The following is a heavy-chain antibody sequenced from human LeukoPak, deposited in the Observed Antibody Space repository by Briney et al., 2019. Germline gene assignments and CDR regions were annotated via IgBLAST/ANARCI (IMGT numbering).Heavy chain of an antibody. J-gene: IGHJ4*02. D-gene: IGHD3-22*01. CDR3: AKLAGSGYYDSSGYYSADFDY. Sequence: GGSLRLSCAASGFTFDDYAMHWVRQAPGKGLEWVSLISWDGGSTYYADSVKGRFTVSRDNSKNSLYLQMNSLRAEDTALYYCAKLAGSGYYDSSGYYSADFDYWGQGTLVTVSS. CDR2: ISWDGGST. CDR1: GFTFDDYA. V-gene: IGHV3-43D*03.